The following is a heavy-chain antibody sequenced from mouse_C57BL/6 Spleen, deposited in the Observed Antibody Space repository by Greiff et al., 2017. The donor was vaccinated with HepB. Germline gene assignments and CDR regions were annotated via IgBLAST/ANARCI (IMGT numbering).Heavy chain of an antibody. V-gene: IGHV1-54*01. CDR2: INPGSGGT. D-gene: IGHD2-3*01. Sequence: VQLQQSGAELVRPGTSVKVSCKASRYAFTNYLIEWVKQRPGQGLEWIGVINPGSGGTNYNEKFKGKATLTSDKSSSTAYMQLSSLTSEDSAVYFCARSKWLLGGYAMDYWGQGTSVTVSS. CDR3: ARSKWLLGGYAMDY. J-gene: IGHJ4*01. CDR1: RYAFTNYL.